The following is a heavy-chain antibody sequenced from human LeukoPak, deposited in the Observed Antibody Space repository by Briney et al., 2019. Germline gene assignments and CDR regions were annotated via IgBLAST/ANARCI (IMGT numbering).Heavy chain of an antibody. CDR2: ISSSSSYV. CDR1: GFTFSSYA. CDR3: ARELPYSSSSGFDY. V-gene: IGHV3-21*01. Sequence: PGGSLRLSCAASGFTFSSYAMSWVRQAPGKGLEWVSSISSSSSYVYYAVSVKGRFTISRDNAKNSLYLQMNSLRAEDTAVYYCARELPYSSSSGFDYWGQGTLVTVSS. D-gene: IGHD6-6*01. J-gene: IGHJ4*02.